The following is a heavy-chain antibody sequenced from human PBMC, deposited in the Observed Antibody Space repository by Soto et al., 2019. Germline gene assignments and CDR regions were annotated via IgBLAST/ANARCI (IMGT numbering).Heavy chain of an antibody. CDR3: ARQPGVRPRPLDYGMHV. D-gene: IGHD6-6*01. CDR2: IIPIFGTA. V-gene: IGHV1-69*13. J-gene: IGHJ6*02. CDR1: GGTFSSYA. Sequence: SVKVSGKAPGGTFSSYAISWVRHTPGQRLEWMGGIIPIFGTANYAQKFQGRVTITADESTSTAYMELSSLRSEDTAVYYCARQPGVRPRPLDYGMHVWGQGTTV.